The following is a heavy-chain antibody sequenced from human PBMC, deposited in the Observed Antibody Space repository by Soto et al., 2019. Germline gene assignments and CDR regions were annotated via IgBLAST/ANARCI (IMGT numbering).Heavy chain of an antibody. CDR2: IYYSGST. Sequence: PSETLSLTCTVSGGSVSSGSYYWSWIRQPPGKGLEWIGYIYYSGSTNYNPSLKSRVTISVDTSKNQFSLKLSSVTAADTAVYYCVREEVYGDYGFDYWGQGTLVTVSS. CDR1: GGSVSSGSYY. V-gene: IGHV4-61*01. D-gene: IGHD4-17*01. J-gene: IGHJ4*02. CDR3: VREEVYGDYGFDY.